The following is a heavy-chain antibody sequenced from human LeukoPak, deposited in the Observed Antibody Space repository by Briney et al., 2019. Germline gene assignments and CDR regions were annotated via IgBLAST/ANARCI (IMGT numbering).Heavy chain of an antibody. Sequence: KTGGSLRLSCAASGFTLSSYSMNWVRQAPGKGLEWIGEINHSGSTNYNPSLKSRVTISVDTSKNQFSLKLSSVTAADTAVYYCARGSTVTRYWGQGTLVTVSS. CDR3: ARGSTVTRY. J-gene: IGHJ4*02. CDR2: INHSGST. D-gene: IGHD4-17*01. CDR1: GFTLSSYS. V-gene: IGHV4-34*01.